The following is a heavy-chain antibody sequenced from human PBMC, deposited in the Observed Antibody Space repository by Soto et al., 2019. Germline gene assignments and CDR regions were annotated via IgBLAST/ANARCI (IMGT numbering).Heavy chain of an antibody. V-gene: IGHV4-34*01. CDR3: ARGRGYAFYDYVWGSYRSNLFDY. D-gene: IGHD3-16*02. CDR1: GGSFSGYY. CDR2: INHSGST. Sequence: SETLSLTCAVYGGSFSGYYWSWIRQPPGKGLEWIGEINHSGSTNYNPSLKSRVTISVDTSKNQFSLKLSSVTAADTAVYYCARGRGYAFYDYVWGSYRSNLFDYWGQGTLVTVSS. J-gene: IGHJ4*02.